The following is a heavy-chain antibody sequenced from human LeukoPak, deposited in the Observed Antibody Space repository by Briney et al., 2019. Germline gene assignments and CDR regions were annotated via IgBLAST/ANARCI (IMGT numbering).Heavy chain of an antibody. V-gene: IGHV4-34*01. J-gene: IGHJ3*02. CDR1: GGSFSGYY. CDR3: ARLGTYDMALDI. D-gene: IGHD3-9*01. Sequence: SETLSLTCAVYGGSFSGYYWSWIRQPPGKGLEWIGEINHSGSTNYNPSLKSRVTISVDTSKNQFSLKLSSVTAADTAVYYCARLGTYDMALDIWGQGTMVTVSS. CDR2: INHSGST.